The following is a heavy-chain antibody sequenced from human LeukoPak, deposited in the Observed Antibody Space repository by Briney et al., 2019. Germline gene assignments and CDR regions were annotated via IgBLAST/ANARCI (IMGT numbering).Heavy chain of an antibody. CDR3: AKGHDYGGNSAH. Sequence: GGSLRLSCAASGFTFSSYAMSWVRQAPGEGLEWVSAISGSGGSTYYADSVKGRFTIPRDNSKNTLYLQMNSLRAEDTAVYYCAKGHDYGGNSAHWGQGTLVTVSS. V-gene: IGHV3-23*01. CDR2: ISGSGGST. CDR1: GFTFSSYA. J-gene: IGHJ4*02. D-gene: IGHD4-23*01.